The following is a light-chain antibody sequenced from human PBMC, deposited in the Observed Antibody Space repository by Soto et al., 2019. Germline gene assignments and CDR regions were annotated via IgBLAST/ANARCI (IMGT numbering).Light chain of an antibody. CDR3: QQSYSTPTWT. CDR2: VAS. J-gene: IGKJ1*01. Sequence: IQMTQSPSSLSASLGDRVTISCRASQGIGNALGWYQQKPGKAPKLLISVASSLQSGVPSRFSGSGSGTDFTLTISSLQPEDSATYYCQQSYSTPTWTFGQGTKVDIK. V-gene: IGKV1-39*01. CDR1: QGIGNA.